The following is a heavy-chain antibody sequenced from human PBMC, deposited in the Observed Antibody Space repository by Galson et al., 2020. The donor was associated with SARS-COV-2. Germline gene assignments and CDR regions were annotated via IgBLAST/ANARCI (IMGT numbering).Heavy chain of an antibody. Sequence: SETLSLTCTVSGGSISSGGYYWSWIRQHPGKGLEWIGYIYYSGSTYYNPSLKSRVTISVDTSKNQFSLKLSSVTAADTAVYYCARVKSSWSIQLSVDAFDIWGQGTMVTVSS. CDR1: GGSISSGGYY. V-gene: IGHV4-31*03. D-gene: IGHD5-18*01. J-gene: IGHJ3*02. CDR2: IYYSGST. CDR3: ARVKSSWSIQLSVDAFDI.